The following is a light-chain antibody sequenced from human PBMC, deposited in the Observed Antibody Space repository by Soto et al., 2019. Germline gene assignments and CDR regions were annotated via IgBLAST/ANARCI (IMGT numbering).Light chain of an antibody. CDR3: QQYGGSPRIT. Sequence: EIVLTQSPGTLSLSPGERATLSCRASERLSSVYVARYQQRPGQPPRLLIYGASNRATGIPDRFSGSGSGTDFTLIINRLEPEDVAIYYCQQYGGSPRITFGQGTRLEIK. J-gene: IGKJ5*01. V-gene: IGKV3-20*01. CDR2: GAS. CDR1: ERLSSVY.